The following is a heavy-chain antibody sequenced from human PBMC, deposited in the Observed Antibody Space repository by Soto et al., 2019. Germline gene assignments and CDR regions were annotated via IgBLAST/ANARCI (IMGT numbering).Heavy chain of an antibody. CDR3: ARDVLRRDIVVVPWFDP. CDR2: INAGNGNT. CDR1: GYTFTSYA. J-gene: IGHJ5*02. V-gene: IGHV1-3*01. Sequence: ASVKVSCKASGYTFTSYAMHWVRQAPGQRLGWMGWINAGNGNTKYSQKFQGRVTITRDTSASTAYMELSSLRSEDTAVYYCARDVLRRDIVVVPWFDPWGQGTLVTVSS. D-gene: IGHD2-2*01.